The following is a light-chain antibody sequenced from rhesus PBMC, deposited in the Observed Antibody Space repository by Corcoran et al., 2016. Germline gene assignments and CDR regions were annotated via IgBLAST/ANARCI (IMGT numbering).Light chain of an antibody. V-gene: IGKV1-25*01. CDR1: QGISSY. Sequence: DIQMTQSPSSVSASVGDRVTITCRASQGISSYLAWYQQRPGKAPKLLIYYATTLQSGVPSRFSGNGSGTEFTLTLSSLQTEDFATYYCQQYNSLPWTFGQVTKVEIK. CDR2: YAT. CDR3: QQYNSLPWT. J-gene: IGKJ1*01.